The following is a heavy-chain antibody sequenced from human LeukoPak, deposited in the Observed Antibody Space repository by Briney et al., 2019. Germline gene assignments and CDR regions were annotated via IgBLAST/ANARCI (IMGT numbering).Heavy chain of an antibody. CDR3: AKPQYTSSWYAGFDY. D-gene: IGHD6-13*01. CDR2: ISGSGGGT. V-gene: IGHV3-23*01. Sequence: GGSLRLSCAASGFTFNSYAMSWVRQAPGKGLEWVSTISGSGGGTYYADSVKGRFTISRDNSKNTLYLQMNSLRAEDTAVYYCAKPQYTSSWYAGFDYWGQGTLVTVSS. CDR1: GFTFNSYA. J-gene: IGHJ4*02.